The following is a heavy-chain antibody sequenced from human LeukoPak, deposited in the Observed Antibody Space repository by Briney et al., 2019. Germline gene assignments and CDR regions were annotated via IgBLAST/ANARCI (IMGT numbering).Heavy chain of an antibody. D-gene: IGHD3-3*01. J-gene: IGHJ6*03. CDR3: ARTYYDFWSGYAPGYYMDX. Sequence: GSTYYNPSLKSRVTISVDTSKNQFSLKLSSVTAADTAVYYCARTYYDFWSGYAPGYYMDXWGKXTT. V-gene: IGHV4-39*07. CDR2: GST.